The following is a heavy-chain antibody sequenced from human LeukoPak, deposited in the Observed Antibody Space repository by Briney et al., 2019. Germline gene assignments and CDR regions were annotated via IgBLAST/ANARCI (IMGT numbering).Heavy chain of an antibody. J-gene: IGHJ4*02. CDR3: ARLMVSQLERGYYFDY. CDR2: IYYTGTT. V-gene: IGHV4-59*12. CDR1: GGSISSSY. Sequence: SETLSLTCTVSGGSISSSYWSWIRQPPGKGLEWIGYIYYTGTTNYNPSLKSRVTISVDKSKNQFSLKLSSVTAADTAVYYCARLMVSQLERGYYFDYWGQGTLVTVSS. D-gene: IGHD6-13*01.